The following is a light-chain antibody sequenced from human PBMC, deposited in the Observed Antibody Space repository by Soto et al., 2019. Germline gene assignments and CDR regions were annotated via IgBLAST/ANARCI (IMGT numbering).Light chain of an antibody. CDR2: WTS. J-gene: IGKJ1*01. Sequence: DIVMTQSPDSMAVSLGERATINCKSSQSVLYSTNNKNYLAWYQQKPGQPPRLLVYWTSTRESGVPDRFSGSGSGTEFTLTISSLQAEDAAVYYCHQSHSAPQTFGQGTKVEI. CDR3: HQSHSAPQT. V-gene: IGKV4-1*01. CDR1: QSVLYSTNNKNY.